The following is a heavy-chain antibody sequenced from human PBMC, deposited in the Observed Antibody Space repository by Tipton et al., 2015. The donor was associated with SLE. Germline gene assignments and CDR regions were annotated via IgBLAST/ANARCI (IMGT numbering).Heavy chain of an antibody. Sequence: TLSLTCDVIGGSFSGYYWSWIRQSPGKGLEWIGEVNHIGTIYYNASLKSRVPISIDTSKSHFSLKLTSVTAADTAIYYCARHEGRFWYGEYFQHWGQGTRVTVSS. CDR3: ARHEGRFWYGEYFQH. V-gene: IGHV4-34*01. J-gene: IGHJ1*01. D-gene: IGHD6-13*01. CDR2: VNHIGTI. CDR1: GGSFSGYY.